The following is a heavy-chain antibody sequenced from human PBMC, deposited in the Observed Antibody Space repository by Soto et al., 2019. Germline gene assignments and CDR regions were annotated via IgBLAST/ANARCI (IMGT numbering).Heavy chain of an antibody. CDR1: GFTFGSYW. J-gene: IGHJ4*02. Sequence: EVQLVASGGGSVQPGGSLRISCAASGFTFGSYWMDWVRQAPGNGLVWVSRINGDGRSTTYADSVKGRFTISRDNAGNTLYLQMNNLRPDDTAVYYCSRETLGFGESPKSGGQGTRVTVSS. D-gene: IGHD3-10*01. CDR3: SRETLGFGESPKS. CDR2: INGDGRST. V-gene: IGHV3-74*01.